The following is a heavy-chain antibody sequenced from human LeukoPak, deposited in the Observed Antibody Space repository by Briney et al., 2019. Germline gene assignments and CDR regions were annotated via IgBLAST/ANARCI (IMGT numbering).Heavy chain of an antibody. CDR2: INTSGST. CDR3: AREGGDPRWLDP. V-gene: IGHV4-4*07. J-gene: IGHJ5*02. D-gene: IGHD6-25*01. CDR1: GGSISSYY. Sequence: SETLSLTCTVSGGSISSYYWTWLRQSAGKGLEWIGRINTSGSTDYNPSLRSRVTMSVNTSKNQFSLNLTSVTAADTAVYSCAREGGDPRWLDPWGQGTLVTVSS.